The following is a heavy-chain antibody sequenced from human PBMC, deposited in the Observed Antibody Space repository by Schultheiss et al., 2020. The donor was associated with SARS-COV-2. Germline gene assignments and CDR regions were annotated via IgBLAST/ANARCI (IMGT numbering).Heavy chain of an antibody. J-gene: IGHJ4*02. CDR3: ARDVGTYYYDSSGYYLGY. D-gene: IGHD3-22*01. Sequence: GGSLRLSCAASGFTFSRYAMHWVRQAPGKGLEWVAVISDYGSNKHYADSVKGRFTISRDNSKNTLFVQMNSLRAEDTAVYYCARDVGTYYYDSSGYYLGYWGQGTLVTVSS. CDR1: GFTFSRYA. V-gene: IGHV3-30*03. CDR2: ISDYGSNK.